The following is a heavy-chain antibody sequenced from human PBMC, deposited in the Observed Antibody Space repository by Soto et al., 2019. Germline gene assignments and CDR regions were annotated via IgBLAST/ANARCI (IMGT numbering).Heavy chain of an antibody. CDR3: ARVFLEWSYYYYYYMDV. CDR1: GYTFTSYG. V-gene: IGHV1-18*01. D-gene: IGHD3-3*01. CDR2: ISAYNGNT. Sequence: ASVKVSCKASGYTFTSYGISWVRQAPGQGLEWMGWISAYNGNTNYAQNLQGRVTMTTDTSTSKAYMELRSLRSDDTAFFYFARVFLEWSYYYYYYMDVGGKGTTVTVSS. J-gene: IGHJ6*03.